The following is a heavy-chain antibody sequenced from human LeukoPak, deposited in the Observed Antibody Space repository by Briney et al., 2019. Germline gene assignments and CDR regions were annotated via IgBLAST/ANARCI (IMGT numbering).Heavy chain of an antibody. D-gene: IGHD6-19*01. CDR1: GFTVSSKY. V-gene: IGHV3-43*02. CDR2: ISGDGGST. J-gene: IGHJ3*02. CDR3: ASSGWYLGAFDI. Sequence: PGGSLRLSCAASGFTVSSKYMSWVRQAPGKGLEWVSLISGDGGSTYYADSVKGRFTISRDNSKNSLYLQMNSLRTEDTALYYCASSGWYLGAFDIWGQGTMVTVSS.